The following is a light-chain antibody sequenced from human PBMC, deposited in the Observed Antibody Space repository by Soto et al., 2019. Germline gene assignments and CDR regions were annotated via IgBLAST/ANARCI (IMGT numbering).Light chain of an antibody. J-gene: IGKJ1*01. CDR1: QSVGSD. CDR2: GAS. Sequence: ERVMTQSPTTVSVSPGGRVTLSCRASQSVGSDLAWYQKKPGQAPRLLMYGASTRATGIPARFSGSGSGTEFTLTISSLQSEDFAVYYCHQYDDWPPGGTFGQGTKVEIK. V-gene: IGKV3-15*01. CDR3: HQYDDWPPGGT.